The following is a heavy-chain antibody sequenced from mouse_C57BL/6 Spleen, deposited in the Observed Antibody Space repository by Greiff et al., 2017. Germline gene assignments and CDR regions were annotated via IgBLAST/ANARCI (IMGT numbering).Heavy chain of an antibody. CDR3: ARSLLRYFDD. D-gene: IGHD1-1*01. J-gene: IGHJ2*01. Sequence: EVKVVESGGGLVKPGGSLKLSCAASGFTFSDYGMHWVRQAPEKGLEWVAYISSGSSTISYADTVKGRFTISRDNAKNTLFMQMTSLRSEDTAMYYCARSLLRYFDDWGQGTTLTVSS. CDR1: GFTFSDYG. CDR2: ISSGSSTI. V-gene: IGHV5-17*01.